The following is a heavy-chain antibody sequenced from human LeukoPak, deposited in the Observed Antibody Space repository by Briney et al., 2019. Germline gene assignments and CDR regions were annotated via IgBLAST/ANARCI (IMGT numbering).Heavy chain of an antibody. CDR1: GGSISSYY. Sequence: PSETLSLTCTVSGGSISSYYWSWIRQPPGKGLEWIGYIYYSGSTNYNPSLKSRVTISVDTSKNQFSLKLSSVTAADTAVYYRARQVAGMIDGFDYWGQGTLVTVSS. J-gene: IGHJ4*02. CDR3: ARQVAGMIDGFDY. D-gene: IGHD6-19*01. CDR2: IYYSGST. V-gene: IGHV4-59*08.